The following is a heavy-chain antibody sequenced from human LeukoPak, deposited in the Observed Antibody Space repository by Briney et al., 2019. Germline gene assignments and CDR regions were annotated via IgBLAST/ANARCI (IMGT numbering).Heavy chain of an antibody. Sequence: SQTLSLTCAIPGDSVSSNSAAWNWIRQSPSRGLEWLGRTYYRSKWYNDYAVSVKSRITINPDTSKNQFSLQLNSVTPEDTAVYYCARTMACTNGVCSFYFDYWGQGTLVTVSS. V-gene: IGHV6-1*01. J-gene: IGHJ4*02. CDR3: ARTMACTNGVCSFYFDY. CDR1: GDSVSSNSAA. D-gene: IGHD2-8*01. CDR2: TYYRSKWYN.